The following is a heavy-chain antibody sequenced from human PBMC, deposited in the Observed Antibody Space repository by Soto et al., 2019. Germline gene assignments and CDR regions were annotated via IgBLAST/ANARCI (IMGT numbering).Heavy chain of an antibody. V-gene: IGHV4-4*02. CDR3: AHRPIVGAAI. CDR1: GGSISNSNW. CDR2: IFHSGST. J-gene: IGHJ4*02. Sequence: SETLSLTCTVFGGSISNSNWWTWVRQPPGKGLDWIGEIFHSGSTNYNSSLMGRVTISVDKANNQFSLKLSSVTAADTAVYYCAHRPIVGAAIWGQGTLVTVS. D-gene: IGHD1-26*01.